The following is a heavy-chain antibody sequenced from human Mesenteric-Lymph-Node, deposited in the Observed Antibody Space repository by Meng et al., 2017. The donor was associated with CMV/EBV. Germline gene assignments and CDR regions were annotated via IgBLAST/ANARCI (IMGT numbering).Heavy chain of an antibody. CDR2: INQDGSEK. J-gene: IGHJ5*02. Sequence: GESLKISCAASEFTFTTYCMTWVRQAPGKGLEWVATINQDGSEKYYVDSVKGRFTISRDDSKNTLYLQMNSLRVEDTAVYYCARDLGQWTDLWGQGTLVTVSS. CDR1: EFTFTTYC. V-gene: IGHV3-7*01. D-gene: IGHD3/OR15-3a*01. CDR3: ARDLGQWTDL.